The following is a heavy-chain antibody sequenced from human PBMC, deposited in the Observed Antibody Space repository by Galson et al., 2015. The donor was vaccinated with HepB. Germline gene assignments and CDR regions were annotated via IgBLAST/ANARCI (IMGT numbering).Heavy chain of an antibody. Sequence: SLRLSCAASGFTFSSYWMSWVRQAPGKGLEWVANIKQDGSEKYYVDSVKGRFTISRDNAKNSLYLQMNSLRAEDTAVYYCARVQRRFLEWLSLKYYFDYWGQGTLVTVSS. CDR3: ARVQRRFLEWLSLKYYFDY. V-gene: IGHV3-7*01. CDR1: GFTFSSYW. J-gene: IGHJ4*02. CDR2: IKQDGSEK. D-gene: IGHD3-3*01.